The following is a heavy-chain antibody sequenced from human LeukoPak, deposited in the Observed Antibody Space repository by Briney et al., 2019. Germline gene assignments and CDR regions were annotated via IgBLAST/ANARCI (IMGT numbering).Heavy chain of an antibody. J-gene: IGHJ6*02. CDR3: ARDEVVAAPNYFGMVV. Sequence: GASVKVSCKASGYTFTSYGISWVRQAPGQGLEWMGWISADNGNTNYAQKFQGRVTLTRDTSLSTAYMELSNLRSDDTAVYYCARDEVVAAPNYFGMVVWGQGTTVSVSS. D-gene: IGHD2-15*01. CDR2: ISADNGNT. CDR1: GYTFTSYG. V-gene: IGHV1-18*01.